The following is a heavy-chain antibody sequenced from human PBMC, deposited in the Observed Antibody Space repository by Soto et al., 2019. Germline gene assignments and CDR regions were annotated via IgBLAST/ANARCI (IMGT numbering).Heavy chain of an antibody. J-gene: IGHJ4*02. D-gene: IGHD1-26*01. Sequence: QVQLVESGGGVLQPGRSLRLSCAASGFTFSGYGMHWVRQAPGKGLELVAITRHDGSNTYYADSVRGRFTISRDNPKKTLYLQMDSLRAEETAVYYCARDGVGATTYFGYFDYWGQGTLVTVSS. CDR1: GFTFSGYG. V-gene: IGHV3-33*01. CDR2: TRHDGSNT. CDR3: ARDGVGATTYFGYFDY.